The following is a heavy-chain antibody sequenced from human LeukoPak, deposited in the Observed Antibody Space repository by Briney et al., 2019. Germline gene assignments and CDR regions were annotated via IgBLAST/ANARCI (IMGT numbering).Heavy chain of an antibody. V-gene: IGHV3-21*01. Sequence: GGSLRLSCAASGFTFSSYSMNWVRQAPGKGLEWGSSISSSSSYIYYADSVKGRFTISRDNAKNSLYLQMNSLRAEDTAVYYCARLSGGQGVCYFDYWGQGTLVTVSS. CDR3: ARLSGGQGVCYFDY. J-gene: IGHJ4*02. D-gene: IGHD2-8*02. CDR2: ISSSSSYI. CDR1: GFTFSSYS.